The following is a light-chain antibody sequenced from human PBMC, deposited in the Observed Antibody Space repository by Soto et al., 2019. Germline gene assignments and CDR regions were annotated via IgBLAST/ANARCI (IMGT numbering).Light chain of an antibody. CDR2: DAS. Sequence: DIQMTQSPSILSASVGDRVTITCRASQSISTWLAWYQQKPGKAPKLLIYDASILQSGVPSRFSGHGSGTDFTLTISILQPDDFASYYCQQYNSYTTFGQGTKLEIK. CDR1: QSISTW. V-gene: IGKV1-5*01. CDR3: QQYNSYTT. J-gene: IGKJ2*01.